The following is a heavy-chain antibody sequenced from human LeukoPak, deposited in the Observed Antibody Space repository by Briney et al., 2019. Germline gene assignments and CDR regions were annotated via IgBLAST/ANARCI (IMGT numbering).Heavy chain of an antibody. CDR3: ARGYGSGSYRYYYYYMDV. CDR1: GGSFSGYY. D-gene: IGHD3-10*01. Sequence: KPSETLSLTCAVYGGSFSGYYWSWIRQPPGKGLEWIGEINHSGSTNYNPSLKSRVTISVDTSKNQFSLKLSSVTAADTAVYYCARGYGSGSYRYYYYYMDVWGKGTTVTVSS. CDR2: INHSGST. J-gene: IGHJ6*03. V-gene: IGHV4-34*01.